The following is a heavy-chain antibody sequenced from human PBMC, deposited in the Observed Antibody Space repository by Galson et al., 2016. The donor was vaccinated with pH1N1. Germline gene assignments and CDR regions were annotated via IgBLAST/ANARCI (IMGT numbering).Heavy chain of an antibody. CDR1: GFSFEDYG. CDR3: AKAIAQADSY. V-gene: IGHV3-9*01. D-gene: IGHD2-15*01. J-gene: IGHJ4*02. CDR2: ITWNSGRI. Sequence: SLRLSCAAPGFSFEDYGMHWVRQAPGKGLEWVSGITWNSGRIGYADSVKGRFTISRDNAKNSLYLQMNSLRAEDTAVYYCAKAIAQADSYWGQGTLVTVSS.